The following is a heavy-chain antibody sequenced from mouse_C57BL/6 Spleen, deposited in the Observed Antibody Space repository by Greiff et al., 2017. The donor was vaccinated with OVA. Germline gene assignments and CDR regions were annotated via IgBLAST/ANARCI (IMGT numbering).Heavy chain of an antibody. CDR3: ASLIYYGNPYAMDY. V-gene: IGHV5-17*01. J-gene: IGHJ4*01. CDR1: GFTFSDYG. CDR2: ISSGSSTI. Sequence: VQLKESGGGLVKPGGSLKLSCAASGFTFSDYGMHWVRQAPEKGLEWVAYISSGSSTIYYADTVKGRFTISRDNAKNTLFLQMTSLRSEDTAMYYCASLIYYGNPYAMDYWGQGTSVTVSS. D-gene: IGHD2-1*01.